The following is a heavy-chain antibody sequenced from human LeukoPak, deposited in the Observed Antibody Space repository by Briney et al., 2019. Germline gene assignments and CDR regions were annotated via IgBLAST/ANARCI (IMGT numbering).Heavy chain of an antibody. CDR2: VSYSGGT. D-gene: IGHD3-3*01. CDR3: ARLSTFYDFWSPLDY. CDR1: GASVSSHY. J-gene: IGHJ4*02. V-gene: IGHV4-59*02. Sequence: PSETLSLTCTVSGASVSSHYWSWIRQPPGKGLEWIGYVSYSGGTNYNPSLKSRVTISLDTSKDQFSLRLNSVTAGDTAVYYCARLSTFYDFWSPLDYWGQGTLVTVSS.